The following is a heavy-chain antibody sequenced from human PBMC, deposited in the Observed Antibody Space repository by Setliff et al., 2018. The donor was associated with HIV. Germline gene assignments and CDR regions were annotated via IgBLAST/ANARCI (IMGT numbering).Heavy chain of an antibody. Sequence: SETLSLTCPVYGGSLSGYYWSWLRQPPGKGLEWLGEINHSRTTNYNASLNRRVTISVDTSKNQFSLKLGSVTAADTAMYYCARGLGEMGTKIGNYFDYWGQGTLVTVS. CDR1: GGSLSGYY. J-gene: IGHJ4*02. CDR2: INHSRTT. V-gene: IGHV4-34*01. D-gene: IGHD1-1*01. CDR3: ARGLGEMGTKIGNYFDY.